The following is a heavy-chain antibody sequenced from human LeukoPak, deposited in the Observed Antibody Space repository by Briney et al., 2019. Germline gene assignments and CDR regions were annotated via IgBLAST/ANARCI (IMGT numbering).Heavy chain of an antibody. CDR2: IYTSGST. D-gene: IGHD3-10*01. CDR3: ARKYASGTYPLDY. CDR1: GGSISSGSYY. Sequence: SETLSLTCTVSGGSISSGSYYWSWIRQPAGKGLEWIGRIYTSGSTNYNPSLKSRATISLDTSKNQFSLELSSVTAADTAVYYCARKYASGTYPLDYWGQGILVTVSS. J-gene: IGHJ4*02. V-gene: IGHV4-61*02.